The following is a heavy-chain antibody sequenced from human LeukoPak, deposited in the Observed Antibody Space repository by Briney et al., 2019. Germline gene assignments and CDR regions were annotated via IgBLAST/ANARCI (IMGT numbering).Heavy chain of an antibody. CDR3: ARASGGDAFHM. D-gene: IGHD3-16*01. CDR1: GGTFSSYA. V-gene: IGHV1-2*02. CDR2: IDPTSGGT. Sequence: ASVKVSCKASGGTFSSYAISWVRQAPGQGLEWMGWIDPTSGGTKYAQNFQARVIMTRDTSIGTAYMELSRLTSDDTAVYYCARASGGDAFHMWGQGTMVTVSS. J-gene: IGHJ3*02.